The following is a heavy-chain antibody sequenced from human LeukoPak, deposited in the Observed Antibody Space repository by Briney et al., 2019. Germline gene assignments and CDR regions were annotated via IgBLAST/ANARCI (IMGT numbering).Heavy chain of an antibody. CDR1: GGSISSSSYY. CDR3: ARVIGRGYYSFDY. Sequence: SETLSLTCTVSGGSISSSSYYWGWIRQPPGKGLEWIGSIYYSGSTYYNPSLKSRVTISVDTSKNQFSLKLSSVTAADTAVYYCARVIGRGYYSFDYWGQGTLVTVSS. V-gene: IGHV4-39*07. D-gene: IGHD3-22*01. J-gene: IGHJ4*02. CDR2: IYYSGST.